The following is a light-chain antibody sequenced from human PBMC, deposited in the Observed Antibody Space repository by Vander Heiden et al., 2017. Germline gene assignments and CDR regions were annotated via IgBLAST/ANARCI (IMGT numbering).Light chain of an antibody. J-gene: IGKJ2*01. CDR2: GES. V-gene: IGKV3-20*01. CDR1: QSVSSSY. Sequence: EIVLTQSPGTLSLSPGERATLSCRASQSVSSSYLAWYQQKPGQAPRLLIYGESSSGSGTDFTLTISRREPEDFAVYYCQQYGSSPRVHFGQGTKLEIK. CDR3: QQYGSSPRVH.